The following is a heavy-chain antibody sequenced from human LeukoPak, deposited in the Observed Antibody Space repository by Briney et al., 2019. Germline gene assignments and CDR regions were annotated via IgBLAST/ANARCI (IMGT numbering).Heavy chain of an antibody. Sequence: GGSLRLSCAASGLTVSSNYMSWVRQAPGKGLEWISVIYSDRSTYYADSVKGRFTISRDNSKNALYFQMNSLRVEDTAVYYCARVWVVGADYYYGMDVWGQGTTVTVSS. CDR1: GLTVSSNY. D-gene: IGHD1-26*01. CDR2: IYSDRST. J-gene: IGHJ6*02. V-gene: IGHV3-66*02. CDR3: ARVWVVGADYYYGMDV.